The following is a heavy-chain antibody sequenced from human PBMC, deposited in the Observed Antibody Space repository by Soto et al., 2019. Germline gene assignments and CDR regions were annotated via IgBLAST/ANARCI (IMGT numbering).Heavy chain of an antibody. CDR1: GFTFSSYA. J-gene: IGHJ4*02. V-gene: IGHV3-30-3*01. D-gene: IGHD4-17*01. CDR3: ARSLGGVTTG. Sequence: GGSLRLSCAASGFTFSSYAMHWVRQAPGKGLEWVAVISYNGSNKYYADSVKGRFTISRDNSKNTLYLQMNSLRAEDTAVYYCARSLGGVTTGWGQGTLVTVSS. CDR2: ISYNGSNK.